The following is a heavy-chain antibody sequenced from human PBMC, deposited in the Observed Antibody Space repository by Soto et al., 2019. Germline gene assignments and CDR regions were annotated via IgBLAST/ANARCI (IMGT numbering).Heavy chain of an antibody. V-gene: IGHV4-59*01. CDR1: GGSISSYY. CDR2: IYYSGST. CDR3: ARVSRSEFPPYYYYYMDV. Sequence: PSETLSLTCTVSGGSISSYYWSWIRQPPGKGLEWIGYIYYSGSTNYNPSLKSRVTISVDTSKNQFSLKLSSVTAADTAEYYSARVSRSEFPPYYYYYMDVWGKGTTVTVSS. J-gene: IGHJ6*03. D-gene: IGHD2-21*01.